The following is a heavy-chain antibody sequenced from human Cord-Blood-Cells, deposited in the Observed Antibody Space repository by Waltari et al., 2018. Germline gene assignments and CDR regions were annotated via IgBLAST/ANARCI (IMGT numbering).Heavy chain of an antibody. D-gene: IGHD4-17*01. Sequence: QVQLQQWGAGLLKPSETLSLTCAVYGGSFSGYYWRWLRQPAGKGLEWIGEINHSGSTNYNPSLKSRVTISVDTSKNQFSLKLSSVTAADTAVYYCARGLLVYGGRYYYYGMDVWCQGTTVTVSS. CDR3: ARGLLVYGGRYYYYGMDV. CDR2: INHSGST. J-gene: IGHJ6*02. CDR1: GGSFSGYY. V-gene: IGHV4-34*01.